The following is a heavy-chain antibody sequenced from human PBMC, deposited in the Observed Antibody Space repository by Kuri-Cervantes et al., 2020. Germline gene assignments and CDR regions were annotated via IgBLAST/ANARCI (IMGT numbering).Heavy chain of an antibody. CDR2: INPSGGST. J-gene: IGHJ4*02. CDR1: GYTFTSYA. Sequence: ASVKVSCKASGYTFTSYAMHWVRQAPGQRLEWMGLINPSGGSTRYAPRFQGRVTMTRDTSTSTVYMELSSLRSEDTAVFYCARGAARDLDYWGQGTLVTVSS. CDR3: ARGAARDLDY. D-gene: IGHD6-6*01. V-gene: IGHV1-46*01.